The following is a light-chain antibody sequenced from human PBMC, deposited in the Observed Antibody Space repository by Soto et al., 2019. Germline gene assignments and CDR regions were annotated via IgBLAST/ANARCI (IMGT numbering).Light chain of an antibody. CDR3: QQRNVWPPIT. V-gene: IGKV3-11*01. Sequence: TQSPATLSLSTGERDTLSCRASQSIHTSLAWYHQKPGQPPRLVVYDSTLRANGVPDRFGGSSSGTEFTLTITNLDPEDFAVYYCQQRNVWPPITFGQGTLLEIK. CDR2: DST. J-gene: IGKJ5*01. CDR1: QSIHTS.